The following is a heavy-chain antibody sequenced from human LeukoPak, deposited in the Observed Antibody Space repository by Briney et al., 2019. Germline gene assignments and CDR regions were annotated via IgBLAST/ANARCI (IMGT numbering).Heavy chain of an antibody. Sequence: SETLSLTCTVSGGSISSYYWSWIRQPAGKGLEWIGRIYTSGSTNYNPSLKSRVTMSVDTSKNQFSLKLSSVTAADTAVYYCARAVSITMVRGVALPFDYWGQGTLVTVSS. CDR2: IYTSGST. D-gene: IGHD3-10*01. V-gene: IGHV4-4*07. CDR3: ARAVSITMVRGVALPFDY. CDR1: GGSISSYY. J-gene: IGHJ4*02.